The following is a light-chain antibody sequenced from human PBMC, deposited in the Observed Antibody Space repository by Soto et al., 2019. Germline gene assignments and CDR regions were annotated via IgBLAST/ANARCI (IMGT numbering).Light chain of an antibody. CDR1: QSVSSN. J-gene: IGKJ5*01. CDR3: HQYGISPPVT. V-gene: IGKV3-15*01. Sequence: EILMTQSPATLSVSPEERATLSCRASQSVSSNLAWYQQKPGQAPRLLIFGASTRASGIPARFSASGSGTEFSLTISSLQSEDFAVYYCHQYGISPPVTFGQGTRLEIK. CDR2: GAS.